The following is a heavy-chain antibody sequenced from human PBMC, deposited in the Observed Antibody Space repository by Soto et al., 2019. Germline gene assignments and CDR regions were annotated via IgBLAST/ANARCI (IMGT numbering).Heavy chain of an antibody. CDR1: GPNFTKYG. V-gene: IGHV1-18*01. J-gene: IGHJ2*01. D-gene: IGHD3-22*01. CDR2: ISAFNGQT. CDR3: ARDMYYYDSSGYSRYFDL. Sequence: ASVKVSCKAPGPNFTKYGITWVRQAPGQGLEWMGWISAFNGQTNYAQKFQGRVTMTTDTSTTTAYMELRGLRSDDTAVYYCARDMYYYDSSGYSRYFDLWGRGTLVTVSS.